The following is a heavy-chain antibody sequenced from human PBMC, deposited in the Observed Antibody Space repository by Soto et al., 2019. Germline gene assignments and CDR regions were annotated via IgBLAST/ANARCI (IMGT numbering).Heavy chain of an antibody. CDR1: GFTVSSNY. J-gene: IGHJ6*02. CDR3: ARDRGPPRSYYGMDV. Sequence: GGSLRLSCAASGFTVSSNYMSWVRQAPGKGLEWVSVIYSGGSTYYADSVKGRFTISRDNSKNTLYLQMNSLRAEDTAVYYCARDRGPPRSYYGMDVWGQGTTVTVFS. D-gene: IGHD1-26*01. CDR2: IYSGGST. V-gene: IGHV3-53*01.